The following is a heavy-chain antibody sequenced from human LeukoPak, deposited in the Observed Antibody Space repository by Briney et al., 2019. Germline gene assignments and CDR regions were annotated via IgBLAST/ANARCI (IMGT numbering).Heavy chain of an antibody. Sequence: PGGSLRLSCAASGFTFSSYWMHWVRQAPGKGLVWVSHIKSDGSSISYADSVKGRFTISRDNAKNSLYLQMNSLRAEDTAVYYCARAGTAAVFDYWGQGTLVTVSS. V-gene: IGHV3-74*01. CDR1: GFTFSSYW. CDR2: IKSDGSSI. CDR3: ARAGTAAVFDY. J-gene: IGHJ4*02. D-gene: IGHD6-13*01.